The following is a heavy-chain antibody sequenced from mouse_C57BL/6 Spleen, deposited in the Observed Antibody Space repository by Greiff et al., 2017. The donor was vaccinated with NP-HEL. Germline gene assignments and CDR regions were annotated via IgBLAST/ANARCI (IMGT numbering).Heavy chain of an antibody. V-gene: IGHV3-6*01. CDR1: GYSITSGYY. CDR3: ARDDDGYYPWYFDV. CDR2: ISYDGSN. J-gene: IGHJ1*03. D-gene: IGHD2-3*01. Sequence: ESGPGLVKPSQSLSLTCSVTGYSITSGYYWNWIRQFPGNKLEWMGYISYDGSNNYNPSLKNRISITRDTSKNQFFLKLNSVTTEDTATYYCARDDDGYYPWYFDVWGTGTTVTVSS.